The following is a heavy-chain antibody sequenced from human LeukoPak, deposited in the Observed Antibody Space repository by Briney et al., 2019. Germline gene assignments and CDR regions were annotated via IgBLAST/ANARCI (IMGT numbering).Heavy chain of an antibody. D-gene: IGHD3-10*01. CDR3: ASSGGGGTFDY. J-gene: IGHJ4*02. CDR2: IYYSGST. Sequence: SETLSLTCTVSGGSISSYYWSWIRQPPGKGLEWIGYIYYSGSTNYNPSLKSRVTISVDTSKNQFSLKLSSVTAADTAVYYCASSGGGGTFDYWGQGTLVTVSS. V-gene: IGHV4-59*08. CDR1: GGSISSYY.